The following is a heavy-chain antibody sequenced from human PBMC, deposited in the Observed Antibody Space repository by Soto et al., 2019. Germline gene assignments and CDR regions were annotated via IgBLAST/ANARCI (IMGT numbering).Heavy chain of an antibody. Sequence: GGSLRLSCAASGFTFSSYAMHWVRQAPGKGLEWVAVISYDGSNKYYADSVKGRFTISRDNSKNTLYLQMNSLRAEDTAVYYCARALNYYDSSGYYGMDVWGQGTTVTVSS. V-gene: IGHV3-30-3*01. D-gene: IGHD3-22*01. CDR1: GFTFSSYA. J-gene: IGHJ6*02. CDR2: ISYDGSNK. CDR3: ARALNYYDSSGYYGMDV.